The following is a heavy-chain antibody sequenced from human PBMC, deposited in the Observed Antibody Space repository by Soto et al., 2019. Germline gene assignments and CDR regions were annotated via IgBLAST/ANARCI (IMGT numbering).Heavy chain of an antibody. J-gene: IGHJ6*03. CDR3: ARLDIVVVPAAKDDYYYYYYMDV. CDR1: GYSFTSYW. V-gene: IGHV5-51*01. Sequence: GESLKISCKGSGYSFTSYWIGLVRQMPGKGLEWMGIIYPGDSDTRYSPSFQGQVTISADKSISTAYLQWSSLKAPDTAMYYCARLDIVVVPAAKDDYYYYYYMDVWGKGTTVTVSS. D-gene: IGHD2-2*03. CDR2: IYPGDSDT.